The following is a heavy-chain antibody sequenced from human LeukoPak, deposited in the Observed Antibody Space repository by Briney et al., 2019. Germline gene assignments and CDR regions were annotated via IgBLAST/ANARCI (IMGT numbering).Heavy chain of an antibody. V-gene: IGHV1-69*05. D-gene: IGHD6-19*01. CDR2: IIPIFGTA. Sequence: SVKVSCKASGGTFSSYAISWMRQAPGQGLEWMGRIIPIFGTANYAQKFQGRVTITTDESTSTAYMELSSLRSEDTAVYYCARGEFIAVAGTASFDYWGQGTLVAVSS. CDR3: ARGEFIAVAGTASFDY. CDR1: GGTFSSYA. J-gene: IGHJ4*02.